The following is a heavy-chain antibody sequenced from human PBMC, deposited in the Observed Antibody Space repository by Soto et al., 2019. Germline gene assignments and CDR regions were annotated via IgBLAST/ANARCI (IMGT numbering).Heavy chain of an antibody. CDR2: ISYDGSNK. J-gene: IGHJ4*02. CDR1: GFTFSSYG. D-gene: IGHD1-26*01. V-gene: IGHV3-30*03. Sequence: QVQLVESGGGVVQPGRSLRLSCAASGFTFSSYGMHWVRQAPGKGLEWVAVISYDGSNKYYADSVKGRFTISRDNSKNTLYLQMNSLRAEDTAVYXXXXSPYSVSYLAYFDYWGQGTLVTVSS. CDR3: XXSPYSVSYLAYFDY.